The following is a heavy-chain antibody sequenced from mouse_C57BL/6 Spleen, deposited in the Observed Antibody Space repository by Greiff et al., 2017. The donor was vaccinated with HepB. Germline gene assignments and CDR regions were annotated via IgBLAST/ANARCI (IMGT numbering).Heavy chain of an antibody. CDR3: ARRGNYVDYAMDY. D-gene: IGHD2-1*01. CDR2: IDPSDSET. Sequence: QVQLKQPGAELVRPGSSVKLSCKASGYTFTSYWMHWVKQRPIQGLEWIGNIDPSDSETHYNQKFKDKATLTVDKSSSTAYMQLSSLTSEDSAVYYCARRGNYVDYAMDYWGQGTSVTVSS. J-gene: IGHJ4*01. V-gene: IGHV1-52*01. CDR1: GYTFTSYW.